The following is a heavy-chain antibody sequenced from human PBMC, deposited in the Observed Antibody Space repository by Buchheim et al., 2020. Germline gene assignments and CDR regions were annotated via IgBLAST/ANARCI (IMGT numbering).Heavy chain of an antibody. J-gene: IGHJ4*02. CDR1: GFTSSSYA. CDR2: IRGSDGGT. CDR3: AKGYRDGYNPFDY. V-gene: IGHV3-23*04. D-gene: IGHD5-24*01. Sequence: EVQLVEFGGGLVQPGGSLRLSCVASGFTSSSYAMNWVRQAPGKGLEWVSVIRGSDGGTYYAGSVKGRFTISRDNSNNTLYLQMNSLRAEDTAVYYCAKGYRDGYNPFDYWGRGTL.